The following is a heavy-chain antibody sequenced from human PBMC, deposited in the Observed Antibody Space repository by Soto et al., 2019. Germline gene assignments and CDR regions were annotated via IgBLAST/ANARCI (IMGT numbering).Heavy chain of an antibody. Sequence: GGSLRLSCTASGFTFGDYAMSWVRQAPGKGLEWVGFIRSKAYGGTTEYAASVKGRFTISRDDSKSIAYLQMNSLKTEDTAVYYCTRDEGDFWSGYQNWGQGTLVTVSS. D-gene: IGHD3-3*01. CDR2: IRSKAYGGTT. V-gene: IGHV3-49*04. CDR1: GFTFGDYA. J-gene: IGHJ4*02. CDR3: TRDEGDFWSGYQN.